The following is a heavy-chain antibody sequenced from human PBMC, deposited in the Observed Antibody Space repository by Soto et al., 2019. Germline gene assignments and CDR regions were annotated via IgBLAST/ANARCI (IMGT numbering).Heavy chain of an antibody. J-gene: IGHJ3*02. Sequence: GGSLRLSCAASGFTFSSYGMHGVRQAPGKGLEWVAVISYDGRNKYYADSVKGRFTISRDNSKNTLNLQMNSLRAEDTAVYYCARDRGSSGWYDAFDIWGQGTMVTVSS. D-gene: IGHD6-19*01. CDR3: ARDRGSSGWYDAFDI. V-gene: IGHV3-30*03. CDR2: ISYDGRNK. CDR1: GFTFSSYG.